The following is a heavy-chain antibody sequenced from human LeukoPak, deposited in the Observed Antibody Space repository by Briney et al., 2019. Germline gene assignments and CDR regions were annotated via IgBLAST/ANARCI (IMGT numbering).Heavy chain of an antibody. CDR2: ISGSGGST. J-gene: IGHJ4*02. D-gene: IGHD6-6*01. V-gene: IGHV3-23*01. CDR1: GFTFSSYA. Sequence: QAGGSLRLPCAASGFTFSSYAMSWVRQAPGKGLEWVSAISGSGGSTYYADSVKGRFTISRDNSKNTLYLQMNSLRAEDTAVYYCASFYSSSSAPFDYWGQGTLVTVSS. CDR3: ASFYSSSSAPFDY.